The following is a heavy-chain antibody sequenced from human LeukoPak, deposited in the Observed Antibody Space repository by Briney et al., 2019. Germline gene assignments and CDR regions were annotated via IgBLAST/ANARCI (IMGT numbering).Heavy chain of an antibody. J-gene: IGHJ4*02. V-gene: IGHV1-2*06. CDR2: INPKSGGT. CDR3: ARDTRNYFDY. Sequence: GASAKVSCKASGYTFTGHYMHWVRQAPGQGLEWMGRINPKSGGTNYAQKFQGRVTMTRDTSISTAYMELSRLRSDDTAVYYCARDTRNYFDYWGQGTLVTVSS. CDR1: GYTFTGHY.